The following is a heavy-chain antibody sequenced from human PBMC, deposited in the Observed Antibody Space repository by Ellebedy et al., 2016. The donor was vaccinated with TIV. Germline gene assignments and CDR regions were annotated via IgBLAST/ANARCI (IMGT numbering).Heavy chain of an antibody. CDR2: ISYDGSNK. Sequence: GGSLRLSXAASGFTFSSYAMHWVRKAPGKGLEWVAVISYDGSNKYYADSVKGRFTISRDNSKNTLYLQMNSLRAEDTAVYYCARGGYYYDSSGYLPHFQLMDVWGKGTTVTVSS. CDR3: ARGGYYYDSSGYLPHFQLMDV. V-gene: IGHV3-30-3*01. CDR1: GFTFSSYA. D-gene: IGHD3-22*01. J-gene: IGHJ6*03.